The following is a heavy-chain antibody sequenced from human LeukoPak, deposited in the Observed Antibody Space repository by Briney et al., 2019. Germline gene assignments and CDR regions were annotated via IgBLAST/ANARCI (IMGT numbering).Heavy chain of an antibody. J-gene: IGHJ6*02. CDR2: MNPNSGNT. CDR1: GYTFTSYD. Sequence: ASVTLACTASGYTFTSYDINWVRQATGQGLEWMGWMNPNSGNTGYAQTCQGRVTMTRNTYISTAYTELSTLRSEDTAVYYCARGERFLEWLLSSGMDVWGQGTTVTVSS. D-gene: IGHD3-3*01. V-gene: IGHV1-8*01. CDR3: ARGERFLEWLLSSGMDV.